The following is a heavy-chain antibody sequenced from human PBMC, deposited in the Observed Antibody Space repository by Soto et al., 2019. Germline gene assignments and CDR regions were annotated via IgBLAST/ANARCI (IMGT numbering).Heavy chain of an antibody. D-gene: IGHD3-10*01. J-gene: IGHJ4*02. Sequence: GESLKISCKGSGYSFTSLLIGWVRQMPGKGPEWMGIIFPGDSETRYSPSFQGQVTISADKSISTAYLQWSSLKASDTAMYYCATLWFGEPSTHFDYWGQGTLVTVSS. CDR3: ATLWFGEPSTHFDY. V-gene: IGHV5-51*01. CDR2: IFPGDSET. CDR1: GYSFTSLL.